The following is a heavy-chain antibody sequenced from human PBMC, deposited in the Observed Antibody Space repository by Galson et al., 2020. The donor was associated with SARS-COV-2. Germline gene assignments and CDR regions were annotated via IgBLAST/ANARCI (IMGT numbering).Heavy chain of an antibody. CDR1: GYTFTSYY. V-gene: IGHV1-46*01. Sequence: ASVKVSCKASGYTFTSYYMHWVRQAPGQGLEWMGIINPSGGSTSYAQKFQGRVTMTRDTSTSTVYMELSSLRSEDTAVYYCARVPYYDFWSGYQSGYGMDVWGQGTTVTVSS. CDR2: INPSGGST. J-gene: IGHJ6*02. D-gene: IGHD3-3*01. CDR3: ARVPYYDFWSGYQSGYGMDV.